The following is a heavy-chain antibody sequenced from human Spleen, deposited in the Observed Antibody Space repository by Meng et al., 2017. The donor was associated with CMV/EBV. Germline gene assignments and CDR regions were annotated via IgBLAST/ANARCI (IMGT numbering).Heavy chain of an antibody. V-gene: IGHV3-23*01. CDR1: GFTFSSYS. J-gene: IGHJ4*02. D-gene: IGHD2-2*01. CDR2: ISATGGST. CDR3: AKASRNAVAPKYYFDY. Sequence: GFTFSSYSMNWVRQAPGKGLEWVSSISATGGSTDYADSVKGRFTISRDNSKNTLCLQMNSLRAEDTAIYYCAKASRNAVAPKYYFDYWGQGTLVTVSS.